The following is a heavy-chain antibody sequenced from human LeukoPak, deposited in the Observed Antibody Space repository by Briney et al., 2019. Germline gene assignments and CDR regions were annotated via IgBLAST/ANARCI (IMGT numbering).Heavy chain of an antibody. Sequence: SETLSLTCTVSGGSISTYYGSWIRQPAGKGLEWIGRIYTSGSTNYNPSLKSRVTISVDKSKNQFSLKLSSVTAADMAVYYCASSGLMRESFDYWGQGTLVTVSS. CDR2: IYTSGST. J-gene: IGHJ4*02. V-gene: IGHV4-4*07. CDR1: GGSISTYY. D-gene: IGHD3-10*01. CDR3: ASSGLMRESFDY.